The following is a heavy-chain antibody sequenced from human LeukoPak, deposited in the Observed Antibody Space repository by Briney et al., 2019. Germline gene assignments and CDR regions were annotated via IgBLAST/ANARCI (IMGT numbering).Heavy chain of an antibody. J-gene: IGHJ5*02. CDR3: ARAMAGTSNWFDP. CDR1: GYSINNYW. CDR2: IYPGDSDT. D-gene: IGHD6-19*01. V-gene: IGHV5-51*01. Sequence: GESLKISCKGSGYSINNYWIGWVRQMPGKGLEWMGIIYPGDSDTRYGPSFQGQVTISADKSISTAYLQWSSLKASDTAMYYCARAMAGTSNWFDPWGQGTLVTVSS.